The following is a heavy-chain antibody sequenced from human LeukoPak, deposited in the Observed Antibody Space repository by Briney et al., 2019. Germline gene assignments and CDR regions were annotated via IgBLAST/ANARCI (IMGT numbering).Heavy chain of an antibody. CDR1: GFTFSSYS. CDR3: ARVNPPDPQELIYYFDY. J-gene: IGHJ4*02. CDR2: ISSSSSTI. Sequence: GGSLRLSCAASGFTFSSYSMNWVRQAPGKGLEWVSYISSSSSTIYYADSVKGRFTISRDNAKNSLYLQMNSLRAEDTAVYYCARVNPPDPQELIYYFDYWGQGTLVTVSS. V-gene: IGHV3-48*01. D-gene: IGHD1-1*01.